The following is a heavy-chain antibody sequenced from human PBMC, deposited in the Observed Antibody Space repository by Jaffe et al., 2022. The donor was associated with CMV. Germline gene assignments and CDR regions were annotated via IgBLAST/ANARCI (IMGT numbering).Heavy chain of an antibody. V-gene: IGHV3-7*03. CDR1: GFTFSNYW. Sequence: EMQLVESGGALVQPGGSLRLSCVASGFTFSNYWMSWVRQAPGKGLEWVASIKQDGSEKYYVDSVKGRFIISRDNAKKSQYLQLNDLRVEDTAVYYCASNEMVGIHCTNGVCIGLPHYFDDWGQGTPVTVSS. CDR2: IKQDGSEK. D-gene: IGHD2-8*01. CDR3: ASNEMVGIHCTNGVCIGLPHYFDD. J-gene: IGHJ4*02.